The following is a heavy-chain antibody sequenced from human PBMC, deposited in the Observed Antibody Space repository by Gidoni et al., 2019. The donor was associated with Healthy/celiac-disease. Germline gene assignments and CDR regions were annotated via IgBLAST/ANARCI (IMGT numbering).Heavy chain of an antibody. D-gene: IGHD3-16*01. CDR1: GFTFRSYG. CDR2: ISYDGSNK. J-gene: IGHJ4*02. V-gene: IGHV3-30*18. Sequence: QVQLVESGGGVVQPGRSLRLSCAASGFTFRSYGMHWVRQAPGKGLEWVAVISYDGSNKYYADSVKGRFTISRDNSKNTLYLQMNSLRAEDTAVYYCAKDWGSYSFDYFDYWGQGTLVTVSS. CDR3: AKDWGSYSFDYFDY.